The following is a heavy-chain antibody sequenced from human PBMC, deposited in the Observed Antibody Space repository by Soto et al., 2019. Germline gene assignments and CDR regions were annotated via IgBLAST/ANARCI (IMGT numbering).Heavy chain of an antibody. J-gene: IGHJ6*02. CDR1: GGTFSSYA. Sequence: VASVKVSCKASGGTFSSYAISWARQAPGQGLEWMGGIIPIFGTANYAQKFQGRVTITADESTSTAYMELSSLRSEDTAVYYCASITMVRGVPDYYYGMDVWGQGTTVTVSS. CDR3: ASITMVRGVPDYYYGMDV. V-gene: IGHV1-69*13. D-gene: IGHD3-10*01. CDR2: IIPIFGTA.